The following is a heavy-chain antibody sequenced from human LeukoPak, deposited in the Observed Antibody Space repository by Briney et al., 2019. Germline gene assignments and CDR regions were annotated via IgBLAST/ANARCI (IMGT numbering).Heavy chain of an antibody. CDR3: TSWGDTTAEYFQR. V-gene: IGHV3-7*01. CDR1: GFTFNRCW. Sequence: GGSLRLSCVVSGFTFNRCWMNWVRQAPGKGLEWVAHINPDGRDTYYVDSVKGRFTISRDNAQNLMYLQMNSLRVEDTAVYYCTSWGDTTAEYFQRWGQGTLVTVSS. D-gene: IGHD2-21*02. CDR2: INPDGRDT. J-gene: IGHJ1*01.